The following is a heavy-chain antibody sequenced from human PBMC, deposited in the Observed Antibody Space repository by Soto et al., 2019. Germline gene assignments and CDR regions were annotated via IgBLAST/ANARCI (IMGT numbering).Heavy chain of an antibody. CDR2: IYYRGST. Sequence: PSETLSLTCTVSGGSISSGDYYWSWIRQPPGKGLEWIGYIYYRGSTYYNPSLKSRVTISVDTSKNQFSLMLGSVTAADTAVYYCARDYTRDGYNPPSFDYWGQGTLVTVSS. CDR3: ARDYTRDGYNPPSFDY. V-gene: IGHV4-30-4*01. CDR1: GGSISSGDYY. J-gene: IGHJ4*02. D-gene: IGHD5-12*01.